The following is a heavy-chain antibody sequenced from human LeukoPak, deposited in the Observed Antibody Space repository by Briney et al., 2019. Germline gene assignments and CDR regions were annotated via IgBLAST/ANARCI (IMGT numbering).Heavy chain of an antibody. Sequence: PSETLSLTCTVSSGSISSYYWSWIRQPPGKGLEWIGYIYYSGSTNYNPSLKSRVTISVDTSKNQFSLKLSSVTAADTAVYYCARLDGYNDFDYWGQGTLVTVSS. D-gene: IGHD5-12*01. CDR3: ARLDGYNDFDY. CDR1: SGSISSYY. CDR2: IYYSGST. J-gene: IGHJ4*02. V-gene: IGHV4-59*08.